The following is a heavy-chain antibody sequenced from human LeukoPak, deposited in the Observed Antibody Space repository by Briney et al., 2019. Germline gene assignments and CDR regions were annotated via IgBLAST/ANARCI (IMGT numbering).Heavy chain of an antibody. V-gene: IGHV3-21*01. CDR3: APGIAAH. CDR2: ISSSSSYI. CDR1: GFTFSNYS. J-gene: IGHJ4*02. D-gene: IGHD6-25*01. Sequence: GGSLRLSCVVFGFTFSNYSINWVRQAPGKGLEWISFISSSSSYIYYGDSVKGRFSISRDNAKNSLYLQMNSLRAEDTAVYYCAPGIAAHWGQGTLVTVSS.